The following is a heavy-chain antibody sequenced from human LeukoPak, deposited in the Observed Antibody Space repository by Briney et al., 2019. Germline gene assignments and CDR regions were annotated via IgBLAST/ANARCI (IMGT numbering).Heavy chain of an antibody. Sequence: GRSLRLSCAASGFTFSSYSMNWVRQAPGKGLEWVSSITSSSSYMYYADSVKGRFTISRDNAKNSLYLQMNSLRAEDTAVYYCARDARPVYTWELLPLDAFDIWGQGTMVTVSS. V-gene: IGHV3-21*01. CDR1: GFTFSSYS. D-gene: IGHD1-26*01. J-gene: IGHJ3*02. CDR2: ITSSSSYM. CDR3: ARDARPVYTWELLPLDAFDI.